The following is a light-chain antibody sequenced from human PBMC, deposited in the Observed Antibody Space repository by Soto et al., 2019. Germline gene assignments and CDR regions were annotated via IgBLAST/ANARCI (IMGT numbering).Light chain of an antibody. Sequence: QSVLTQPRSVSGSPGQSVTISCTGTSSDVGGYNYVSWYQQHPGKAPKLMIYDVSKRPSGVPDRFSGSKSGNTASLTISGLPAEDEDDYYCCSYAGSYTFVLGTGTKVTVL. CDR1: SSDVGGYNY. CDR3: CSYAGSYTFV. V-gene: IGLV2-11*01. J-gene: IGLJ1*01. CDR2: DVS.